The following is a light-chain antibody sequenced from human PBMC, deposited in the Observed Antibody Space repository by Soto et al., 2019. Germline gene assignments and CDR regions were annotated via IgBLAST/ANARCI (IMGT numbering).Light chain of an antibody. Sequence: IQVTQAPSSLSVSAGDRVPIPLRTSQGIRSALGWYQQKPGKVPKHLIYAASTLQRGVPSRFSGSGSGRDFTLTISSLQPEDFATYYCLLDYAYFWAFGQGTKVDIK. V-gene: IGKV1-6*01. CDR2: AAS. J-gene: IGKJ1*01. CDR1: QGIRSA. CDR3: LLDYAYFWA.